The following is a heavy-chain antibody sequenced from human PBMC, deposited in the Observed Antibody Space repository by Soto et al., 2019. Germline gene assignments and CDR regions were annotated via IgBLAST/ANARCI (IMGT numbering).Heavy chain of an antibody. D-gene: IGHD2-15*01. CDR2: INVGNGNT. V-gene: IGHV1-3*01. CDR1: GYTFTDYA. CDR3: AREGAHYTPLDH. Sequence: ASVKVSCKASGYTFTDYAIHWVRQAPGQGLEWMGWINVGNGNTGYSRKFQGRVTNARDMSASTAYIEVTSLTSEDTAIYYCAREGAHYTPLDHWGQGTLATVSS. J-gene: IGHJ4*02.